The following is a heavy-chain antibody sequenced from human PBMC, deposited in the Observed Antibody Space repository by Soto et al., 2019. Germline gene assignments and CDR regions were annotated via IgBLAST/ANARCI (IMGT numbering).Heavy chain of an antibody. CDR3: TTRMTAHFDY. D-gene: IGHD2-21*02. V-gene: IGHV3-23*01. CDR1: GFTFRHYT. Sequence: GGSLRISCVASGFTFRHYTLDWVRRAPGEGLEWVSTISDRPTGHTHYAESVRGRFTISRDDSRDTVFLQMDSLRAEDTAVYYCTTRMTAHFDYWGQGVLVTVSS. J-gene: IGHJ4*02. CDR2: ISDRPTGHT.